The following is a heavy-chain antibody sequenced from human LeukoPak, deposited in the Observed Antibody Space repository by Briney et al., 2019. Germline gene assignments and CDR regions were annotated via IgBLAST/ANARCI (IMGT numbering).Heavy chain of an antibody. D-gene: IGHD1-26*01. CDR3: ARESYSGSYHDY. V-gene: IGHV3-7*01. CDR2: IKQDGSEK. CDR1: GFTFSSYW. J-gene: IGHJ4*02. Sequence: GSLRLSCAASGFTFSSYWMSWARQAPGKGLEWVANIKQDGSEKYYVDSVKGRFTISRDNAKNSLYLQMNSLRAEDTAVYYCARESYSGSYHDYWGQGTLVTVSS.